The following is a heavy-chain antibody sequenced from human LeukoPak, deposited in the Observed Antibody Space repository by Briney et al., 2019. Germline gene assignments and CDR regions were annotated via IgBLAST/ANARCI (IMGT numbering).Heavy chain of an antibody. J-gene: IGHJ4*02. CDR3: ARDRDSSSWYVPDY. CDR2: ISAYNGNT. D-gene: IGHD6-13*01. Sequence: VRXAXXXGXEWMGCISAYNGNTNYAQKLQGRVTMTTDTSTSTAYMELRSLRSDDTAVYYCARDRDSSSWYVPDYWGQGTLVTVSS. V-gene: IGHV1-18*01.